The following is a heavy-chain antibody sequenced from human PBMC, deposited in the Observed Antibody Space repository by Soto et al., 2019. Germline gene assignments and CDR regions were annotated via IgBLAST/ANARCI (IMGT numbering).Heavy chain of an antibody. V-gene: IGHV4-59*01. D-gene: IGHD6-6*01. CDR2: IHYSGST. CDR1: GGSISDFY. CDR3: ARVGGLAARTFDY. Sequence: PSETLSLTCTVSGGSISDFYWSWIRQPPGKGLEWIGYIHYSGSTNYNASLKSRVTISVDTSKNHFSLNLRSMRPADTAVYYCARVGGLAARTFDYWGPGTLVTVSS. J-gene: IGHJ4*02.